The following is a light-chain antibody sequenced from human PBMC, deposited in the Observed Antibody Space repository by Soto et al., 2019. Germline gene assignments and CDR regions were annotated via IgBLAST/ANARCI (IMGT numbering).Light chain of an antibody. CDR1: QSVSSSY. CDR2: GAS. CDR3: QQYGSSPPIT. Sequence: EIVLTQSPGTLSLSPGERATLSCRASQSVSSSYLAWYQQKPGQAPRLLIYGASSRATGIPDRFSGSGSGTDFTLTISTPEPEDCAVYYCQQYGSSPPITFGQGTRLEIK. V-gene: IGKV3-20*01. J-gene: IGKJ5*01.